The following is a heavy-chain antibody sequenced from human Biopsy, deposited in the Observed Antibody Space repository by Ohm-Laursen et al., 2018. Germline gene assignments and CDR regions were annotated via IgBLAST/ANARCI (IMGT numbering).Heavy chain of an antibody. CDR2: IYCSGNT. CDR1: GASLSSHY. Sequence: GTLSLTCTVSGASLSSHYWSWIRQPPGKGLEWLGYIYCSGNTYYNPSLKSRVTISVDPSKNQFSLKLNAVTAADTAVYYCAKGITVYGVVLPYYFDDWGQGTLVTVSS. D-gene: IGHD3-3*01. V-gene: IGHV4-59*11. J-gene: IGHJ4*02. CDR3: AKGITVYGVVLPYYFDD.